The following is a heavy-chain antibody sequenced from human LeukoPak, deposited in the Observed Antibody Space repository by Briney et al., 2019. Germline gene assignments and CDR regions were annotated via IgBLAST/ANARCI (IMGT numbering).Heavy chain of an antibody. CDR3: ARGNGDNPIVVVPAAYFDY. J-gene: IGHJ4*02. CDR1: GGSFSGYY. D-gene: IGHD2-2*01. V-gene: IGHV4-34*01. CDR2: INHSGST. Sequence: PSETLSLTCAVYGGSFSGYYWSWIRQPPGKGQEWIGEINHSGSTNYNPSLKSRVTISVDTSKNQFSLKLSSVTAADTAVYYCARGNGDNPIVVVPAAYFDYWGQGTLVTVSS.